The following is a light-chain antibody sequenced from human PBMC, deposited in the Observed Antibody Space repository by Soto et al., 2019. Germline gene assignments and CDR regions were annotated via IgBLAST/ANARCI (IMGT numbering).Light chain of an antibody. J-gene: IGKJ3*01. Sequence: EIVLTQSPGTLSLSPGERATLSCRASQSVSSSYLAWYQQKPGQAPRLLIYGSSSRATGIPDRFSGSGCGTYFTLTISRLEPEDFAVYYCQQYGSSPRFTFGPGTKVDIK. V-gene: IGKV3-20*01. CDR2: GSS. CDR3: QQYGSSPRFT. CDR1: QSVSSSY.